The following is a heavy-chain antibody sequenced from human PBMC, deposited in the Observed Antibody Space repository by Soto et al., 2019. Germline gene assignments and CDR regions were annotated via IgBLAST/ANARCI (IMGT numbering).Heavy chain of an antibody. CDR1: GFTFSSYG. J-gene: IGHJ4*02. Sequence: GGSLRLSCAASGFTFSSYGMHWVRQAPGKGLEWVAVISYDGNNKYYADSVKGRFTISRGNSKNTLYLQMNSLRPEDTAVYFCVRDDPGLGMDYWGLGTLVTVS. V-gene: IGHV3-30*03. CDR2: ISYDGNNK. D-gene: IGHD1-26*01. CDR3: VRDDPGLGMDY.